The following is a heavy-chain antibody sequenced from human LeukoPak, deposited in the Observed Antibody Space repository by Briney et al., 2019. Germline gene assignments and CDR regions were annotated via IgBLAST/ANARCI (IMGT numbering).Heavy chain of an antibody. V-gene: IGHV4-59*01. Sequence: PSETLSLTCTVSGGSISSYYWSWIRQPPGKGLEWIGYIYYSGSTNYNPSLKSRVTISVDTSKNQFSLKLSSVTAADTAVYYCARGYYYDSSGYTDWYFDLWGRGTLVTVSS. CDR3: ARGYYYDSSGYTDWYFDL. J-gene: IGHJ2*01. CDR1: GGSISSYY. D-gene: IGHD3-22*01. CDR2: IYYSGST.